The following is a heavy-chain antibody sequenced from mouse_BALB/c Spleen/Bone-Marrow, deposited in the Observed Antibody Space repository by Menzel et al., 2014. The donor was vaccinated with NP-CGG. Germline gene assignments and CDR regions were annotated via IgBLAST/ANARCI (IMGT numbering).Heavy chain of an antibody. V-gene: IGHV1-80*01. Sequence: QVQLQQSGAELVRPGSSVKISCKASGYALSSNWMNWVKQRPGQGLEWIGQIYPGDGDTNYNGKFQGKATLTADKSSSTAYMQLSSLTSEDSAVYFCARGDYRYGDSAMDYWGQGTSVPVSS. D-gene: IGHD2-12*01. CDR3: ARGDYRYGDSAMDY. CDR1: GYALSSNW. CDR2: IYPGDGDT. J-gene: IGHJ4*01.